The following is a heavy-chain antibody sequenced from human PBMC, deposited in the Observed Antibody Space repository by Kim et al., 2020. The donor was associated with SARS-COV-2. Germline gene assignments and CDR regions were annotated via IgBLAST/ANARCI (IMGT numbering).Heavy chain of an antibody. D-gene: IGHD3-10*01. J-gene: IGHJ4*02. Sequence: YADSINGRCTTYGDTANNTLYLQMNSLRAEDTAVYYCSSDLSYYGDSFYFWGQGTLVTVSS. V-gene: IGHV3-74*01. CDR3: SSDLSYYGDSFYF.